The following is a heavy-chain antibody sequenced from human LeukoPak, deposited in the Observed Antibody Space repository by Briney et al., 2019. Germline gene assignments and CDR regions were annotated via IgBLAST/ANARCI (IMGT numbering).Heavy chain of an antibody. CDR2: IGSSGTTR. CDR1: GFPFSIYE. J-gene: IGHJ4*02. V-gene: IGHV3-48*03. Sequence: GGSLRLSCAVSGFPFSIYEMNWVRQAPGKGLEWVSNIGSSGTTRYYADSVKGRFSISRDNAKNSLYLQMNSLRVEDTGVYYCALLAVSSDFDYWGQGALVTVSS. CDR3: ALLAVSSDFDY. D-gene: IGHD5/OR15-5a*01.